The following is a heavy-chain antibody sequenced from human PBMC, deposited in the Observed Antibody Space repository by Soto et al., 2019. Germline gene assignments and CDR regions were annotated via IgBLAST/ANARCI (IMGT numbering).Heavy chain of an antibody. CDR3: ARYPTLTDYFFHGMDV. V-gene: IGHV5-51*01. D-gene: IGHD4-17*01. Sequence: PRESLKIACKGTGYTFTNYCIIWVRQIPGKGLEWMGIIYPGDSDTRYSPSFQGQVTISADRSISTAYLQWSSLKASDTGMYYCARYPTLTDYFFHGMDVWGQGTTVTVSS. CDR2: IYPGDSDT. J-gene: IGHJ6*02. CDR1: GYTFTNYC.